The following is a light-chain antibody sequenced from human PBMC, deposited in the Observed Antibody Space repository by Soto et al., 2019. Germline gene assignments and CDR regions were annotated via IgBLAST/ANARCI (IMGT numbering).Light chain of an antibody. CDR1: SSNIGTNF. CDR2: SDN. V-gene: IGLV1-47*02. J-gene: IGLJ1*01. Sequence: QSVLNQPPSASGTPGQRVSISCSGRSSNIGTNFVDWYQHLPGTAPKVLIHSDNQRPSGVPDRFSGSKSGTSASLAISGLQSEDEAEYYCGAWDDNLSYYVFGTGTKVTVL. CDR3: GAWDDNLSYYV.